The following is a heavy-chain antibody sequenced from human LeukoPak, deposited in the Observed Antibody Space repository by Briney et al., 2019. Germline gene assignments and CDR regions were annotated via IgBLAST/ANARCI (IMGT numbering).Heavy chain of an antibody. V-gene: IGHV4-39*01. CDR3: ARLPSGYDSPIWYFDY. CDR2: IYYSGST. D-gene: IGHD5-12*01. CDR1: GGSISSGSYY. Sequence: SGTLSLTCTVSGGSISSGSYYWGWIRQPPGKGLEWIGSIYYSGSTYYNPSLKSRVTISVDTSKNQFSLKLSSVTAADTAVYYCARLPSGYDSPIWYFDYWGQGTLVTVSS. J-gene: IGHJ4*02.